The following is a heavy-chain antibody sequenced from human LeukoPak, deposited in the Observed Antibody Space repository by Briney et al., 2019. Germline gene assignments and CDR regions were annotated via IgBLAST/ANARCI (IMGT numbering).Heavy chain of an antibody. J-gene: IGHJ5*02. V-gene: IGHV4-59*12. CDR3: ARYYCSSTSCYGYNWFDP. CDR1: GGSISSYY. Sequence: SETLSLTCTVSGGSISSYYWSWIRQPPGKGLEWIGYIYYSGSTNYNPSLKSRVTISVDTSKNQLSLKLSSVTAADTAVYYCARYYCSSTSCYGYNWFDPWGQGTLVTVSS. D-gene: IGHD2-2*01. CDR2: IYYSGST.